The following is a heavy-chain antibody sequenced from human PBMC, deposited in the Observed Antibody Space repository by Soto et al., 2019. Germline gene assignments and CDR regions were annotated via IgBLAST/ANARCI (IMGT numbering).Heavy chain of an antibody. Sequence: XVKVSCKASGYTFTSYAMHWVRQAPGQRLEWMGWINAGNGNTKYSQKFQGRVTITRDTSASTAYMELSSMRSEDTAVYYCAREGYSSGAFDIWGQGTMVTVSS. CDR1: GYTFTSYA. CDR2: INAGNGNT. D-gene: IGHD6-25*01. V-gene: IGHV1-3*01. CDR3: AREGYSSGAFDI. J-gene: IGHJ3*02.